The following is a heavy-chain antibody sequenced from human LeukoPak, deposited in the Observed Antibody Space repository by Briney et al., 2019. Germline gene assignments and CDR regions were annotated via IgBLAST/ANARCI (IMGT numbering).Heavy chain of an antibody. Sequence: PSQTLSLTCTVSGGSISSGGYYWSWIRQHPGKGLEWIGYIYYSGSTYYNPSLKSRIIISVDTSKNQFSLKLSSVTAADTAVYYCAREYYDSSGYWFDYWGQGTLVTVSS. V-gene: IGHV4-31*03. CDR2: IYYSGST. D-gene: IGHD3-22*01. J-gene: IGHJ4*02. CDR1: GGSISSGGYY. CDR3: AREYYDSSGYWFDY.